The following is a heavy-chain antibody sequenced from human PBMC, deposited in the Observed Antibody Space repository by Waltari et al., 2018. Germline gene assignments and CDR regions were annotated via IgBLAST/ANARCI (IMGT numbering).Heavy chain of an antibody. CDR2: ISSSSYI. D-gene: IGHD3-22*01. CDR3: ARGDSSGYYYVDY. CDR1: GFTFSSSS. Sequence: EVQLVESGGGLVKPGGSLRLSCAASGFTFSSSSLNWVRQAPGKGLEWVSSISSSSYIYYADSVKGRFTISRDNAKNSLYLQMNSLRAEDTAVYYCARGDSSGYYYVDYWGQGTLVTVSS. J-gene: IGHJ4*02. V-gene: IGHV3-21*01.